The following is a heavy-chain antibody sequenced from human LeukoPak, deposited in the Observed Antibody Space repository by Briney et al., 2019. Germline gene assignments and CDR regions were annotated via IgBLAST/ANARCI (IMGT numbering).Heavy chain of an antibody. CDR2: INHSGIT. Sequence: PSETLSLTCTVSGGSISSSSYYCSWIRQPPGKGLEWIGEINHSGITNYNPSLKSRVTISLDTYKNQFSLKLSSVTAGETAVYYCARKGGGQLVNTRRWLDPWGQGTVVSV. D-gene: IGHD6-6*01. V-gene: IGHV4-39*07. CDR1: GGSISSSSYY. J-gene: IGHJ5*02. CDR3: ARKGGGQLVNTRRWLDP.